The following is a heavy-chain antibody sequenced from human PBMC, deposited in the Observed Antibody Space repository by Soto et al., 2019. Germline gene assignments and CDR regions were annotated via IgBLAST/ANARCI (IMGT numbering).Heavy chain of an antibody. CDR2: ISVTGGDT. J-gene: IGHJ4*02. D-gene: IGHD1-1*01. Sequence: GGSLRLSCAASGLTLSDYWMHWVRQAPGKGLLWVSRISVTGGDTTYADSVKGRFTISRDNSQNTLSLQMNSLRAEDTAVYYCARPDGATYNFRYWGQGTLVTVS. V-gene: IGHV3-74*01. CDR1: GLTLSDYW. CDR3: ARPDGATYNFRY.